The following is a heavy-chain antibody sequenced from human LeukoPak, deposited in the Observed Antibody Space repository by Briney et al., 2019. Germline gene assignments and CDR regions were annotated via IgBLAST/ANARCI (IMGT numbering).Heavy chain of an antibody. CDR3: ARDRTYYYDSSGYWDAFDI. CDR2: ISSRSSAI. J-gene: IGHJ3*02. CDR1: GFTFSSYN. D-gene: IGHD3-22*01. V-gene: IGHV3-48*02. Sequence: PGGSLRLSCAASGFTFSSYNMNWVRQAPGKGLEWVSYISSRSSAIYYADSVKGRFTISRDNAKSSLYLQMNSLRDEDTAVYYCARDRTYYYDSSGYWDAFDIWGQGTMVTVSS.